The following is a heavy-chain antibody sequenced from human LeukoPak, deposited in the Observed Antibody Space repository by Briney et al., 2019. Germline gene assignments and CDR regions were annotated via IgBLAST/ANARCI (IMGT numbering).Heavy chain of an antibody. J-gene: IGHJ4*02. V-gene: IGHV1-2*02. Sequence: ASVKVSCKASGYTFTGYYMHWVRHAPGQGLEWMEWINPNSGGTNYAQKFQGRVTMTRDTSISTAYMELSRLRSDGTAVYYCARTSSSSGWYLAPDFDYWGQGTLVTVSS. CDR1: GYTFTGYY. D-gene: IGHD6-19*01. CDR2: INPNSGGT. CDR3: ARTSSSSGWYLAPDFDY.